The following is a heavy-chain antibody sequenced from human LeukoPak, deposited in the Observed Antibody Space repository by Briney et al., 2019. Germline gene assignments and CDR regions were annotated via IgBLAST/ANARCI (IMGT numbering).Heavy chain of an antibody. Sequence: GGSLRLSCAASGFTFSDYYMSWIRQAPGKGLEWVSYISSSGSTIYYADSVKGRFTISRDNAKNSLYLQMNSLRAEDTAVYYCAREVVTLRYYYMDVWGKGTTVTISS. CDR1: GFTFSDYY. CDR3: AREVVTLRYYYMDV. CDR2: ISSSGSTI. J-gene: IGHJ6*03. D-gene: IGHD4-23*01. V-gene: IGHV3-11*04.